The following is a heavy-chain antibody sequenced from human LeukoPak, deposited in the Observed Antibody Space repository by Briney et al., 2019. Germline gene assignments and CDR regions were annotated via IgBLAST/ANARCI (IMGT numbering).Heavy chain of an antibody. CDR1: GFTFSSYS. CDR3: ARRTVAGTPFAGAAFDI. V-gene: IGHV3-21*01. D-gene: IGHD6-19*01. Sequence: PGGSLRLSCAASGFTFSSYSMNWVRQAPGKGLEWVSSISSSSSYIYYADSVKGRFTISRDNAKNSLYLQMNRLRAEDTAVYYCARRTVAGTPFAGAAFDIWGQGTMVTVSS. J-gene: IGHJ3*02. CDR2: ISSSSSYI.